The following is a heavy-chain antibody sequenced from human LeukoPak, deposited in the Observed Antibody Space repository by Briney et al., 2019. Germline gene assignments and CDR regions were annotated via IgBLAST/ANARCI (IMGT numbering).Heavy chain of an antibody. V-gene: IGHV1-69*13. CDR2: IIPIFGTA. J-gene: IGHJ6*03. Sequence: ASVKVSCKASGGTFSSYAISWVRQAPGQGLEWMGGIIPIFGTANYAQKFQGRVTITADESTSTAYMELSSLRSEDTAVYYCASLGLTVTTQYYYMDVWGKGTTVTVSS. CDR1: GGTFSSYA. D-gene: IGHD4-11*01. CDR3: ASLGLTVTTQYYYMDV.